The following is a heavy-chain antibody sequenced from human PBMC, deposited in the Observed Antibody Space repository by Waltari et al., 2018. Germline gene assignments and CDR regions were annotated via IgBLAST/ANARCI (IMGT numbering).Heavy chain of an antibody. J-gene: IGHJ5*02. CDR3: ARATVRWFDP. Sequence: QVQLQESGPGLVKPSQTLSLTCTVSGGSISSGGYYWSWIRQHPGKGLEWIGYMYYRGSTYYNPSLKCRVTISVDTSKNQFSLKLRSVTAADTAVYYCARATVRWFDPWGQGTLVTVSS. CDR1: GGSISSGGYY. D-gene: IGHD4-17*01. CDR2: MYYRGST. V-gene: IGHV4-31*03.